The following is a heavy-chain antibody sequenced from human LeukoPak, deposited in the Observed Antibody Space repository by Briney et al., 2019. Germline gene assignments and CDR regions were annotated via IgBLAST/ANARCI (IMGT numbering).Heavy chain of an antibody. D-gene: IGHD3-10*01. Sequence: PSETLSLTCTVSGGSISSYYWSWIRQPAGKGPEWIGRIYTSGSTNYNPSLKSRVTISIDTSKNQFSPRLSSVIAADTAVYYCAKSNGYGLVDIWGQGTMVTVSS. CDR1: GGSISSYY. CDR3: AKSNGYGLVDI. V-gene: IGHV4-4*07. CDR2: IYTSGST. J-gene: IGHJ3*02.